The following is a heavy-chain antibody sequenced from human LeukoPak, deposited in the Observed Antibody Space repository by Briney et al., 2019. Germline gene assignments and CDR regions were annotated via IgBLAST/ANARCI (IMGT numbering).Heavy chain of an antibody. CDR1: GGSVSSGAYS. J-gene: IGHJ4*02. V-gene: IGHV4-30-4*07. D-gene: IGHD5-12*01. CDR3: ASQSGGYAY. CDR2: VYYSDNA. Sequence: PSETLSLTCAVSGGSVSSGAYSWNWIRQPPGKGLEWIGYVYYSDNAYYNPSLKSRVTISLDTSKNQFSLRLSSVTAADTAVYYCASQSGGYAYWGQGTLVTVSS.